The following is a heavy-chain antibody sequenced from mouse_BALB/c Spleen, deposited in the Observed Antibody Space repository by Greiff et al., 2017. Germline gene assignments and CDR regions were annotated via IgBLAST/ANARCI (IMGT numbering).Heavy chain of an antibody. CDR3: ASYYDYDYAMDY. D-gene: IGHD2-4*01. Sequence: EVQLQQSGPELVKTGASVKISCKASGYTFTDYNMHWVKQSHGKSLEWIGYIYPYNGGTGYNQKFKSKATLTVDNSSSTAYMELRSLTSEDSAVYYCASYYDYDYAMDYWGQGTSVTVSS. J-gene: IGHJ4*01. CDR2: IYPYNGGT. CDR1: GYTFTDYN. V-gene: IGHV1S29*02.